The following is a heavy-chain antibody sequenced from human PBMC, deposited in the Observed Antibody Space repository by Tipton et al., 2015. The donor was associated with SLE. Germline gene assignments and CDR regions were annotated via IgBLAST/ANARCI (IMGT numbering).Heavy chain of an antibody. CDR2: IIHDGTT. Sequence: TLSLTCAVSGGSFTSYYWIWIRQAPGKGLEWIGEIIHDGTTNYNPSLRSRVTISADTSRSQFSLKLSSVTAADTAVYYCASERTGGYFDYWGQGTLVTVPS. CDR1: GGSFTSYY. J-gene: IGHJ4*02. CDR3: ASERTGGYFDY. V-gene: IGHV4-34*12. D-gene: IGHD7-27*01.